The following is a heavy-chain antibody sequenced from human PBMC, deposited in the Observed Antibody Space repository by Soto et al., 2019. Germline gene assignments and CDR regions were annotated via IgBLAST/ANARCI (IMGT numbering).Heavy chain of an antibody. CDR3: ARGPWFDDY. CDR2: LSAYNGNT. V-gene: IGHV1-18*01. J-gene: IGHJ4*02. CDR1: GYSYTSYA. Sequence: QVQLVQCGAEVKKPGASVKVSCKASGYSYTSYAISWVRQARGQGLEWMGWLSAYNGNTNYAQKLQGRVTMATDTPTSTAYMELRSLRSDDTAVYYCARGPWFDDYWGQGTLVTVSS. D-gene: IGHD3-10*01.